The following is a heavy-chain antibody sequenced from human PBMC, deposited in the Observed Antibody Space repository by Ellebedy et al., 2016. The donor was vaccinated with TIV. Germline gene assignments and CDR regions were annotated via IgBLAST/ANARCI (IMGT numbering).Heavy chain of an antibody. CDR1: GGSISSYY. CDR2: IYFYGRT. Sequence: SETLSLXCTVSGGSISSYYWSWIRQPPGKGLEWIGYIYFYGRTKYNPSLKNRVTISIDKYRNQFSLKLSSVTAAETAVYYCARFASGYYLQAFDIWGQGTMVTVSS. J-gene: IGHJ3*02. V-gene: IGHV4-59*08. D-gene: IGHD3-3*01. CDR3: ARFASGYYLQAFDI.